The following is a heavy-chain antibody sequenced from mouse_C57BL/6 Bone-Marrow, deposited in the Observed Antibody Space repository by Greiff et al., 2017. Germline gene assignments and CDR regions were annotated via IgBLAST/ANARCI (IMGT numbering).Heavy chain of an antibody. D-gene: IGHD1-1*02. Sequence: EVKLVESGGGLVKPGGSLKLSCAASGFTFSDYGMHWVRQAPEKGLEWVAYISSGSSTIYSADTVKGRFTISRDNAKNTLFLQMTSLRSEDTAMYYCAKYGLFAYWGQGTLVTVSA. CDR3: AKYGLFAY. J-gene: IGHJ3*01. CDR1: GFTFSDYG. CDR2: ISSGSSTI. V-gene: IGHV5-17*01.